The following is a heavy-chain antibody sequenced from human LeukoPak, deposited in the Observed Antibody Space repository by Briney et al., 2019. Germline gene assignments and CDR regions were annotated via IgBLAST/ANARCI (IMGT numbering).Heavy chain of an antibody. CDR3: ARSGYNYYYYYYMDV. J-gene: IGHJ6*03. Sequence: SETLSLTCSVSGYSTSSGYYWGWIRQPPGMGLEWIGNIYHSGSTYYNPSLKSRVTISLDTSKNQFSLKLSSVTAADTAVYYCARSGYNYYYYYYMDVWGKGTTVTISS. V-gene: IGHV4-38-2*02. CDR2: IYHSGST. D-gene: IGHD3-22*01. CDR1: GYSTSSGYY.